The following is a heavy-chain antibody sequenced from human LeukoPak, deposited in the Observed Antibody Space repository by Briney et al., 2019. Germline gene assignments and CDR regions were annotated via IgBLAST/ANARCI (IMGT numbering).Heavy chain of an antibody. CDR3: ARDTYYFDY. CDR2: FSGSGGCT. CDR1: GFTFSSYA. Sequence: PGGSLRLSCAASGFTFSSYAMSWVRQAPGKGLEGVSPFSGSGGCTYYADSVKGRFTISRDNSKNSLYLQMNSLRDEDTAVYYCARDTYYFDYWGQGTLVTVSS. J-gene: IGHJ4*02. V-gene: IGHV3-23*01.